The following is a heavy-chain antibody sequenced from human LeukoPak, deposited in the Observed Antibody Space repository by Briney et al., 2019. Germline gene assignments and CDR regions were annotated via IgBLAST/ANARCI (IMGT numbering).Heavy chain of an antibody. D-gene: IGHD6-13*01. CDR2: IRYDGSNK. CDR1: GFTFSSYG. CDR3: AKTGYSSSWYGLFFSWFDP. V-gene: IGHV3-30*02. Sequence: PGGSLRLSCAASGFTFSSYGMHWVRQAPGKGLEWVAFIRYDGSNKYYADSVKGRFTISRDNSKNTLYLQMNSLRAEDTAVYYCAKTGYSSSWYGLFFSWFDPWGQGTLVTVSS. J-gene: IGHJ5*02.